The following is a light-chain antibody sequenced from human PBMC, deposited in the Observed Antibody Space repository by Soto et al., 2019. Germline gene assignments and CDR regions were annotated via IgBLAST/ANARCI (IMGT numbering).Light chain of an antibody. V-gene: IGKV1-5*01. J-gene: IGKJ1*01. CDR3: QQYDSFSVT. CDR2: HAS. Sequence: DIQMTQSPSTLSASVGDRVTITCRASQSISTWLAWYQQKPGKAPKLLIYHASTLESGVPSRFSGSGSGTEFTLTISSLQPDDFATYYCQQYDSFSVTFGPGTKVDIK. CDR1: QSISTW.